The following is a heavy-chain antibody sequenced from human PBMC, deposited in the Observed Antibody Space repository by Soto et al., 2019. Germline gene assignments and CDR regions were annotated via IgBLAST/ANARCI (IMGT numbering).Heavy chain of an antibody. V-gene: IGHV4-59*01. D-gene: IGHD3-3*01. J-gene: IGHJ6*02. CDR2: IYYSGST. Sequence: PSETLSLTCTVSGGSISSYYWSWIRQPPGKGLEWIGYIYYSGSTNYNPSLKSRVTISVDTSKNQFSLKLSSVTAADTAVYYCATGPERITIFGVVTPYYGMDVWGQGTTVTVSS. CDR3: ATGPERITIFGVVTPYYGMDV. CDR1: GGSISSYY.